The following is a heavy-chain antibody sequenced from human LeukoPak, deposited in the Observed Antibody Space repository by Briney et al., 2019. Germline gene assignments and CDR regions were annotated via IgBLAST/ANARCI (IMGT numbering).Heavy chain of an antibody. D-gene: IGHD2-15*01. CDR1: GFTFNTYG. Sequence: PGGSLRLSCAASGFTFNTYGMSWVRQAPGKGLEWIGSVRVNWRTYYNPSLKSRVTISVDTSKNHFSLSLTSVTAADMAVYYCAREGNCSDYACYSSPLDSWGQGTLVTVSS. CDR2: VRVNWRT. CDR3: AREGNCSDYACYSSPLDS. J-gene: IGHJ4*02. V-gene: IGHV4-38-2*02.